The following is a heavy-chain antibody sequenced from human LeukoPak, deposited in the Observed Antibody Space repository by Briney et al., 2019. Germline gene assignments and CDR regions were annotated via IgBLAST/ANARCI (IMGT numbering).Heavy chain of an antibody. V-gene: IGHV4-34*01. CDR2: INHSGST. J-gene: IGHJ3*02. Sequence: PSETLSLTCAVYGGSFSGYYWSWIRQPPGKGLEWIGEINHSGSTNYNPSLKSRVTISVDTSKNQFSLKLSSVTAADTAVYYCARGGELFDAFDIWGQGTMVTVSS. CDR1: GGSFSGYY. CDR3: ARGGELFDAFDI. D-gene: IGHD3-10*01.